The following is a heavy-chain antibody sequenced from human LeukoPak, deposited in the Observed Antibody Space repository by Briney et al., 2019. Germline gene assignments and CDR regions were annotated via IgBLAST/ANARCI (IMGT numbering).Heavy chain of an antibody. CDR2: ISAYNGNT. CDR3: ARDLYYDFWSGYNY. Sequence: ASVKVSCKASGYTFTSYGSSWVRQAPGQGLEWIGWISAYNGNTNYAQKLQGRVTMTTDTSTSTAYMEPRSLRSDDTAVYYCARDLYYDFWSGYNYWGQGTLVTVSS. J-gene: IGHJ4*02. CDR1: GYTFTSYG. V-gene: IGHV1-18*01. D-gene: IGHD3-3*01.